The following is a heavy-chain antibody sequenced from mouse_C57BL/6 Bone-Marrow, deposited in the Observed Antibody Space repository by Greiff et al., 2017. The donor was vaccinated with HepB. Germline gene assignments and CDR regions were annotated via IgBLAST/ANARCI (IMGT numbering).Heavy chain of an antibody. CDR1: GYTFTNYW. CDR3: ARFGLYYFDY. Sequence: QVQLQQSGAELVRPGTSVKMSCKASGYTFTNYWIGWAKQRPGHGLEWIGDIYPGGGYTNYNEQFKGKATLTADKSSSTAYMQFSSLTSEDSAIYYCARFGLYYFDYWGQGTTLTVSS. V-gene: IGHV1-63*01. CDR2: IYPGGGYT. J-gene: IGHJ2*01.